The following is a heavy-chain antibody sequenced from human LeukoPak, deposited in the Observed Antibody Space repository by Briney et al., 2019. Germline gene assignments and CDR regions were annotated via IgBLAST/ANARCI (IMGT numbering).Heavy chain of an antibody. CDR2: INPSGGST. V-gene: IGHV1-46*01. D-gene: IGHD3-22*01. CDR3: ARGGSYYYDSSGYSAPVAPGWFDP. J-gene: IGHJ5*02. CDR1: GYTFTSYY. Sequence: ASVKVSCKASGYTFTSYYIHWVPQSPGQGLEWMGIINPSGGSTSYAQKFQGRVTMTRDTSTSTVYMELSSLRSEDTAVYYCARGGSYYYDSSGYSAPVAPGWFDPWGQGTLVTVSS.